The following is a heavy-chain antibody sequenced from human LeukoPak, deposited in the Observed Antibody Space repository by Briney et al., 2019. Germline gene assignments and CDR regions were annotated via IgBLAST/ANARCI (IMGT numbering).Heavy chain of an antibody. V-gene: IGHV1-8*01. CDR3: AISGGVTSDY. CDR1: GYTFTNYN. CDR2: MNPNSGNT. J-gene: IGHJ4*02. D-gene: IGHD2-21*02. Sequence: GASVKVSCRASGYTFTNYNINWVRQATGQGLEWMGWMNPNSGNTGYAQKFQGRVSMTRNTSISTAYMALSSLRSEHTAVYYCAISGGVTSDYWGLGTLVTVSS.